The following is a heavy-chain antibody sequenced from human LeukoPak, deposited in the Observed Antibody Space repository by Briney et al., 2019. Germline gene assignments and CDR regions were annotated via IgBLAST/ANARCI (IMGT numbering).Heavy chain of an antibody. CDR2: INHNGNVN. V-gene: IGHV3-7*01. J-gene: IGHJ6*02. CDR3: ARLTIFGVVRPPMDV. Sequence: PGGSLRLSRVVSTFTKAWMNWARQAPGKGLEWVASINHNGNVNYYVDSVKGRFTISRDNAKNSLYLQMNSLRAEDTAVYYCARLTIFGVVRPPMDVWGQGTTVTVSS. CDR1: TFTKAW. D-gene: IGHD3-3*01.